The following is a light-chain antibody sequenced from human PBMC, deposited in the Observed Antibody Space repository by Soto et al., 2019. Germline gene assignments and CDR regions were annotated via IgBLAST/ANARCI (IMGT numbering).Light chain of an antibody. J-gene: IGKJ4*01. Sequence: PPVRHTVSVPCRARQGIRSWLALYQQKPEQAPKSLIYAASPLQSGVPSRFSGSGSGTDFTLTISNLQPEDFATYYCQQYNSYPLTFGGGTKVDIK. CDR3: QQYNSYPLT. CDR1: QGIRSW. CDR2: AAS. V-gene: IGKV1D-16*02.